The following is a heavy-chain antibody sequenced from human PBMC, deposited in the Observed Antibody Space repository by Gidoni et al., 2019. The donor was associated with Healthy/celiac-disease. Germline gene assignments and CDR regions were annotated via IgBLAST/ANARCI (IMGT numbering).Heavy chain of an antibody. Sequence: QVQLVESGGGVVQPGRSLRLSWSAPGFTFSSYGMHWVRQAPGKGMEWVAVISYDGSNKYYADSVKGRFTISRDNSKNTLYLQMNSLRAEDTAVYYCAKIVIAVASPSDYWGQGTLVTVSS. CDR1: GFTFSSYG. CDR3: AKIVIAVASPSDY. CDR2: ISYDGSNK. V-gene: IGHV3-30*18. J-gene: IGHJ4*02. D-gene: IGHD6-19*01.